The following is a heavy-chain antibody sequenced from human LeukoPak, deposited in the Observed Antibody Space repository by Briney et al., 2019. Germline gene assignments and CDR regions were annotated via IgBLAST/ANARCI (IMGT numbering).Heavy chain of an antibody. CDR2: IYYSGIT. J-gene: IGHJ4*02. Sequence: TPSETLSLTCTVSGGSISSGGSYWSWIRQHPWKGLEWIVDIYYSGITYYNRSVKRGVTISVDTSKNQFSLKLSSLTAAESAVFYCARGRYDFWSGLTGGRFDYWGQGTLVTVSS. CDR1: GGSISSGGSY. D-gene: IGHD3-3*01. CDR3: ARGRYDFWSGLTGGRFDY. V-gene: IGHV4-31*03.